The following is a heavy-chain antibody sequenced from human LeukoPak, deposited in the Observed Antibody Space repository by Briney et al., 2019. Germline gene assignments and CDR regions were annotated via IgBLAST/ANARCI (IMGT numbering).Heavy chain of an antibody. CDR3: AKAYYDSSGYDAFDI. V-gene: IGHV3-23*01. D-gene: IGHD3-22*01. Sequence: GGSLRLSCAASGFTFSSYAMSWVRQAPGKGLEWVSAISGSGGSTYYADSVKGRFTISRDNSKNTLYLQINSLRAEDTAVYYCAKAYYDSSGYDAFDIWGQGTMVTVSS. CDR1: GFTFSSYA. CDR2: ISGSGGST. J-gene: IGHJ3*02.